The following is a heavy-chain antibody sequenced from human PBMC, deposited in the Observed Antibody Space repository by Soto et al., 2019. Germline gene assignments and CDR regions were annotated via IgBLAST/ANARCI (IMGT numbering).Heavy chain of an antibody. CDR3: ARDLGYCTNGVCSSYYYYGMDV. D-gene: IGHD2-8*01. CDR2: IIPIFDTA. J-gene: IGHJ6*02. CDR1: GGTFSSYA. Sequence: SVKVSCKASGGTFSSYAISWVRQAPGQGLEWMGGIIPIFDTANYAQKFQGRVTVTADKSTSTAYMELSSLRSEDTAVYYCARDLGYCTNGVCSSYYYYGMDVWGQGTTVTVSS. V-gene: IGHV1-69*06.